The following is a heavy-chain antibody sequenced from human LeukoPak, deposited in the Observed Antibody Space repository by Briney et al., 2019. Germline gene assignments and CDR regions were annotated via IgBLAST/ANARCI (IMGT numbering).Heavy chain of an antibody. J-gene: IGHJ5*02. V-gene: IGHV4-39*01. Sequence: PSETLSLTCTVSGGSISSSSYYWGWIRQPPGKGLEWIGSIYYSGSTYYNPSLKSRVTISVDTSKNQFSLKLSSVTAADTAVYYCARQQGYCSSTSCYFRHSEFDPWGQGTLVTVSS. CDR2: IYYSGST. CDR1: GGSISSSSYY. D-gene: IGHD2-2*01. CDR3: ARQQGYCSSTSCYFRHSEFDP.